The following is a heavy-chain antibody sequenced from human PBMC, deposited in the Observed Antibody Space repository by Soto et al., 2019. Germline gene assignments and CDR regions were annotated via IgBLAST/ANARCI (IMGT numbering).Heavy chain of an antibody. D-gene: IGHD2-15*01. CDR3: AKGVAKYCSGGSCYSEGFDY. V-gene: IGHV3-23*01. Sequence: EVQLLESGGGLVQPGGSLRLSCAASGFTFSNYAMSWVRQAPGKGLEWVSGISGSGGSTYYADSVKGRFTISRDNSKNTLYLQMNRLRAEDTAVYYCAKGVAKYCSGGSCYSEGFDYWGQGTLVTVSS. J-gene: IGHJ4*02. CDR2: ISGSGGST. CDR1: GFTFSNYA.